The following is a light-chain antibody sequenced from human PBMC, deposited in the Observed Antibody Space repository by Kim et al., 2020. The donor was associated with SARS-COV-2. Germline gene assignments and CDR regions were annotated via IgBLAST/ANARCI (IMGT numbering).Light chain of an antibody. V-gene: IGKV3-20*01. CDR3: QQYGSSSFT. CDR1: QSVNSNY. Sequence: SPGESATLSCRASQSVNSNYLAWYQQKPGQAPRLLIFGASSRATGIPDRFSGSGSGTDFTLTISRLEPEDFAVYYCQQYGSSSFTFGPGTKVDIK. J-gene: IGKJ3*01. CDR2: GAS.